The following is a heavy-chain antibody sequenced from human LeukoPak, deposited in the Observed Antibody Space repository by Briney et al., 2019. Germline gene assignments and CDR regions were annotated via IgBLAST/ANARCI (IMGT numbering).Heavy chain of an antibody. Sequence: GGSLRLSCAASGFTFSSYAMSWVRQAPGKGLEWVSAISGSGGSTYYADSVKGRFTISRDNAKNSLYLQMNSLRAEDTAVYYCAREKEGYCSRTSCYLDYYYYYMDVWGKGTTVTISS. D-gene: IGHD2-2*01. CDR2: ISGSGGST. V-gene: IGHV3-23*01. J-gene: IGHJ6*03. CDR3: AREKEGYCSRTSCYLDYYYYYMDV. CDR1: GFTFSSYA.